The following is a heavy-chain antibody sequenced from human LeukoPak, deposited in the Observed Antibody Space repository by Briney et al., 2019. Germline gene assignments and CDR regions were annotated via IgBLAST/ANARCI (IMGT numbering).Heavy chain of an antibody. CDR3: ARVWGTYPGWDAFDI. Sequence: SETLSLTCAVYGGSFSGYYWSWIRQPPGKGLEWIGEINHSGSTNYNPSLKSRVTISVDTSKNQFSLKLSSVTAADTAVYYYARVWGTYPGWDAFDIWGQGTMVTVSS. D-gene: IGHD3-16*01. CDR1: GGSFSGYY. CDR2: INHSGST. V-gene: IGHV4-34*01. J-gene: IGHJ3*02.